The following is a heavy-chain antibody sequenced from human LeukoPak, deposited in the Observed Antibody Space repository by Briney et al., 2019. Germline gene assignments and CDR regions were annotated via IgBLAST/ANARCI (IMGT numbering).Heavy chain of an antibody. J-gene: IGHJ4*02. Sequence: GESLKISCKGSGYSFTSYWIGWVRQMPGKRLEWMGIIYPGDSDTGYSPSFQGQVTISADESISTAYLQWSSLKASDTAMYYCAREYSSSSKSGHTDYWGQGTLVTVSS. D-gene: IGHD6-6*01. CDR2: IYPGDSDT. V-gene: IGHV5-51*01. CDR1: GYSFTSYW. CDR3: AREYSSSSKSGHTDY.